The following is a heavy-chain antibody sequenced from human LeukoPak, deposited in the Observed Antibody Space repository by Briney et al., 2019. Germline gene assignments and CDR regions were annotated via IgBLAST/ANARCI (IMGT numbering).Heavy chain of an antibody. J-gene: IGHJ4*02. D-gene: IGHD1-26*01. CDR2: IYYSGST. CDR3: ARVKWELLPFFDY. CDR1: GGSISSYY. Sequence: SETLSLTCTVTGGSISSYYWSWIRQPPGKGLEWIGYIYYSGSTNYNPSLKSRVTISVDTSKNQFSLKLSSVTAADTAVYYCARVKWELLPFFDYWGQGTLVTVSS. V-gene: IGHV4-59*01.